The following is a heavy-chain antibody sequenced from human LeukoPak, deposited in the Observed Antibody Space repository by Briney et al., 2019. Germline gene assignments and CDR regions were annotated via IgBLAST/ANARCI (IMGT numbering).Heavy chain of an antibody. CDR3: ARTTSKWELRRVDY. V-gene: IGHV4-4*02. D-gene: IGHD1-26*01. CDR1: GGSISSSNW. J-gene: IGHJ4*02. CDR2: IYHSGST. Sequence: PSGTLSLTCAVSGGSISSSNWWSWVRQPPGKGLEWIGEIYHSGSTYYNPSLKSRVTISVDRSKNQFSLKLSSVTAADTAVYYCARTTSKWELRRVDYWGQGTLVTVSS.